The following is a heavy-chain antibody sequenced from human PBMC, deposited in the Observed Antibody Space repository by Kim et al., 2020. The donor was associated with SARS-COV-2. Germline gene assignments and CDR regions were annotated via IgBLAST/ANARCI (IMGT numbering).Heavy chain of an antibody. CDR1: GFTFSSYA. CDR3: AKVIFSARPYCSGGSCYPYNWFDP. CDR2: ISGSGGST. J-gene: IGHJ5*02. D-gene: IGHD2-15*01. V-gene: IGHV3-23*01. Sequence: GGSLRLSCAASGFTFSSYAMSWVRQAPGKGLEWVSAISGSGGSTYYADSVKGRFTISRDNSKNTLYLQMNSLRAEDTAVYYCAKVIFSARPYCSGGSCYPYNWFDPWGQGTLVTVSS.